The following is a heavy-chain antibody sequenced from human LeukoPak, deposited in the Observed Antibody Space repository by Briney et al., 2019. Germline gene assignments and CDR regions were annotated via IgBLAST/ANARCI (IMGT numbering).Heavy chain of an antibody. D-gene: IGHD3-10*01. CDR2: INHSGST. J-gene: IGHJ5*02. CDR3: ARSPNYYGSGRNWFDP. CDR1: GGSFSGYY. V-gene: IGHV4-34*01. Sequence: PSETLSLTCAVYGGSFSGYYWSWIRQPPGEGLEWIGEINHSGSTNYNPSLKSRVTISVDTSKNQFSLKLSSVTAADTAVYYCARSPNYYGSGRNWFDPWDQGTLVTVSS.